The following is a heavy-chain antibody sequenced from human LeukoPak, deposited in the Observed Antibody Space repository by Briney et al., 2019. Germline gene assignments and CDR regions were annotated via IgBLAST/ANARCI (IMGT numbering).Heavy chain of an antibody. J-gene: IGHJ4*02. V-gene: IGHV1-24*01. CDR3: ATWSSLGELSTFDY. D-gene: IGHD3-16*02. Sequence: ASVKVSCKVSGYTLTELSMHWVRQAPGKGLEWMGGFDPEDGETIYAHKFQGRVTMTEYTSTDTAYMELSSLRSEDTAVYYCATWSSLGELSTFDYWGQGTLVTVSS. CDR2: FDPEDGET. CDR1: GYTLTELS.